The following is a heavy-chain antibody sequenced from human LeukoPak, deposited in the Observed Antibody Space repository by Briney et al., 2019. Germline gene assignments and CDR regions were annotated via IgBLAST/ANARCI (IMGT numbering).Heavy chain of an antibody. CDR1: GGSISSYY. D-gene: IGHD4-23*01. J-gene: IGHJ4*02. Sequence: PSETPSLTCTVSGGSISSYYWSWIRQPPGKGLEWIGYIYYSGSTNYNSSLKSRVIISVDTSKNQFSLKLSSVTAADTAVYYCARVHGNAQFDYWGQGTLVTVSS. CDR2: IYYSGST. V-gene: IGHV4-59*08. CDR3: ARVHGNAQFDY.